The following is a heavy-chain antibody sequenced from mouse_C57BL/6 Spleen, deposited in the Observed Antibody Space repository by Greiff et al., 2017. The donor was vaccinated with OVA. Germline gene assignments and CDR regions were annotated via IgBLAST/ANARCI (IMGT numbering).Heavy chain of an antibody. CDR1: GYSITSGYY. CDR3: ARDHYGPLAY. Sequence: EVQLQQSGPGLVKPSQSLSLTCSVTGYSITSGYYWNWIRQFPGNKLEWMGYISYDGSNNYNPSLKNRISITRDTSKNQFFLKLNSVTTEDTATYYCARDHYGPLAYWGQGTLVTVSA. D-gene: IGHD1-1*01. J-gene: IGHJ3*01. V-gene: IGHV3-6*01. CDR2: ISYDGSN.